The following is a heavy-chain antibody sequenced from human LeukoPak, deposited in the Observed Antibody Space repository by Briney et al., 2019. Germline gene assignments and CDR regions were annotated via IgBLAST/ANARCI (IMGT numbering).Heavy chain of an antibody. J-gene: IGHJ5*02. D-gene: IGHD3-3*01. V-gene: IGHV3-30*02. CDR3: ARRGITTILGPWFDP. CDR1: GFTFSSYG. Sequence: GGSLRLSCAASGFTFSSYGMHWVRQAPGKGLEWVAFIRYDGSNKYYADSVKGRFTISRDNSKNTLYLQMNSLRAEDTAVYYCARRGITTILGPWFDPWGQGTLVTVSS. CDR2: IRYDGSNK.